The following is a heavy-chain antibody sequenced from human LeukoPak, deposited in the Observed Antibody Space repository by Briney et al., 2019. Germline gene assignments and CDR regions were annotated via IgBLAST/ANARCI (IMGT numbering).Heavy chain of an antibody. V-gene: IGHV3-15*05. D-gene: IGHD3-22*01. CDR2: IKSKTDGGTT. CDR1: GFTFSNAW. CDR3: TPLTYHYDSSGYYYVGYFQH. J-gene: IGHJ1*01. Sequence: GGSLRLSCAASGFTFSNAWMSWVRQAPGKGLEWVGRIKSKTDGGTTDYAAPVQGRFTISRDDSKNTLYLQMNSVKTEDTAVYYCTPLTYHYDSSGYYYVGYFQHWGQGTLVTVSS.